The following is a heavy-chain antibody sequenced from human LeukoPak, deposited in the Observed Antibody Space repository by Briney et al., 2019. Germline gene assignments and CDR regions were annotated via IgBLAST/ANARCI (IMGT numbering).Heavy chain of an antibody. V-gene: IGHV3-53*01. Sequence: GGSLRLSCAASGFTVSSNDMSWVRQAPGKGLECISVIYSGGSTDYADSVKGRFTISRDNAKNSLYLQMNSLRAEDTAVYYCARGLKLAGDSWGQGTLVTVSS. J-gene: IGHJ4*02. CDR3: ARGLKLAGDS. CDR2: IYSGGST. D-gene: IGHD6-6*01. CDR1: GFTVSSND.